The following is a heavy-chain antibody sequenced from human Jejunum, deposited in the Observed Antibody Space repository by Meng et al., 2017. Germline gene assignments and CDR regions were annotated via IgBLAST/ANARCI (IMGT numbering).Heavy chain of an antibody. D-gene: IGHD3-22*01. Sequence: GGSLRLSCAASGFTFSSNWMTWVRQAPGKGLEWVASIKPDGSDRYYVDSVKGRFTISRDNSQSTLSLQVNTVRLEDTAVYYCVRDYNDGIGRLDYWGQGTLVTVSS. CDR1: GFTFSSNW. V-gene: IGHV3-7*01. J-gene: IGHJ4*02. CDR2: IKPDGSDR. CDR3: VRDYNDGIGRLDY.